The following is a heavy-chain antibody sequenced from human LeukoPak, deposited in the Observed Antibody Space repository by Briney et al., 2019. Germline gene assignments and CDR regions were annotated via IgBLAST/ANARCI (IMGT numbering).Heavy chain of an antibody. CDR3: ARSVWLARDY. D-gene: IGHD6-19*01. CDR1: GDSISTYY. J-gene: IGHJ4*02. CDR2: VSHSGNA. V-gene: IGHV4-59*01. Sequence: PSETLSLTCTISGDSISTYYWSWVRQPPGKGLEWIGDVSHSGNANYNPSLNYNPSLKSRVSISTDTSKNQFSLRLSSVTAADTAVYYCARSVWLARDYWGQGILVTVSS.